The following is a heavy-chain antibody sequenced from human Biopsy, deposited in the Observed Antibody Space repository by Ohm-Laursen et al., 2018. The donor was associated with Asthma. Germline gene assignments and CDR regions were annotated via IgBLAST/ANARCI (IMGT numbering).Heavy chain of an antibody. Sequence: ASVKVSCNTSGYTFIGYHIHWVRQAPGQGLEWMGRINPNSGGTNYAQKFQGRVTMTSDTSISTAYMELSRLRSDDTALYYCARGQKSPGDRWFDPWGRGTLVTVSS. J-gene: IGHJ5*02. D-gene: IGHD7-27*01. CDR2: INPNSGGT. CDR3: ARGQKSPGDRWFDP. CDR1: GYTFIGYH. V-gene: IGHV1-2*06.